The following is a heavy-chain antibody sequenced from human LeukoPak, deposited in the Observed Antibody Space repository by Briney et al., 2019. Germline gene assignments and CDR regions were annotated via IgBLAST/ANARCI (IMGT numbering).Heavy chain of an antibody. CDR1: GYRFSTYW. J-gene: IGHJ4*02. D-gene: IGHD6-6*01. CDR2: IYPGDSDT. CDR3: ACSYDTSHY. Sequence: GSLKISCKGSGYRFSTYWIGWVRQMPGKGLEWMGIIYPGDSDTRYSPSFQGQVTISADKSITTAYLQWSSLKASDTPIYYCACSYDTSHYWGQGTLVTVSS. V-gene: IGHV5-51*01.